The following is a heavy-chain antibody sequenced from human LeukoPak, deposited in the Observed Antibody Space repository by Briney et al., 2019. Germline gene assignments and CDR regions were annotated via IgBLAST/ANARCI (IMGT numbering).Heavy chain of an antibody. CDR3: AELGITMIGGV. Sequence: GGSLRLSCAASGFIFSTYNMNWVRQAPGKGLEWVSYISSSGSTIYYADSVKGRFTISRDNAKNSLYLQMNSLRAEDTAVYYCAELGITMIGGVWGKGTTVTISS. CDR1: GFIFSTYN. J-gene: IGHJ6*04. D-gene: IGHD3-10*02. CDR2: ISSSGSTI. V-gene: IGHV3-48*04.